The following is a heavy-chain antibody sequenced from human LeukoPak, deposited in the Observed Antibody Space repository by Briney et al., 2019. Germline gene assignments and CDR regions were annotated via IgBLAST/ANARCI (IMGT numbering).Heavy chain of an antibody. CDR3: ARVAAGFVPFDY. CDR1: GGSISSSSYY. D-gene: IGHD6-19*01. J-gene: IGHJ4*02. Sequence: PSETPSLTCTVSGGSISSSSYYWGWIRQPPGKGLEWIGSIYYSGSTYYNPSLKSRVTISVDTSKNQFSLKLGSVTAADTAVYYCARVAAGFVPFDYWGQGTLVTVSS. V-gene: IGHV4-39*01. CDR2: IYYSGST.